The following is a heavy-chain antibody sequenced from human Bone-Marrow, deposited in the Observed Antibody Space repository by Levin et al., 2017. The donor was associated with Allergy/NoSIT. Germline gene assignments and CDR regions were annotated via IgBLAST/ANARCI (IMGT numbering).Heavy chain of an antibody. CDR1: GFTFSSYW. V-gene: IGHV3-74*01. J-gene: IGHJ5*01. D-gene: IGHD2-2*01. CDR3: ARGACSRTSCLDS. CDR2: INSDGSDT. Sequence: AGGSLRLSCAASGFTFSSYWMHWVRQIPGMGLEWVSHINSDGSDTNYADSVKGRFTFSRDNARNTMYLQMASLRVEDTAVDYCARGACSRTSCLDSWGQGTLVTVSS.